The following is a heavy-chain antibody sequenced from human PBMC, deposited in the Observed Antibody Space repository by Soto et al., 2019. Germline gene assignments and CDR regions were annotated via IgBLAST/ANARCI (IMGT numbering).Heavy chain of an antibody. D-gene: IGHD2-8*02. Sequence: KTSETLSLTCIVSGGPMRSYYWSWIRQPPGKGLEWIGYIYSRGTTTYNPSLESRVNISIDASKNQFSLTLSSVTAADTAVYYCARTRTGSLDAWGQGTLVTVSS. CDR2: IYSRGTT. CDR3: ARTRTGSLDA. J-gene: IGHJ5*02. V-gene: IGHV4-4*09. CDR1: GGPMRSYY.